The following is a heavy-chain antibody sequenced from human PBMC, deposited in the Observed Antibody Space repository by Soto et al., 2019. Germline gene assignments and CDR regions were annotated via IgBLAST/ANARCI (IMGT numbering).Heavy chain of an antibody. CDR1: GGTFSSYA. J-gene: IGHJ6*02. Sequence: QVQLVQSGAEVKKPGSSVKVSCKASGGTFSSYAISWVRQAPGQGLEWMGGINPIFGTANYAQKFQGRVMITADESTSTAYMELSSLRSEDTAVYYCARASAIAAAGDYYYDMDVWGQGTTVTVSS. CDR2: INPIFGTA. CDR3: ARASAIAAAGDYYYDMDV. V-gene: IGHV1-69*01. D-gene: IGHD6-13*01.